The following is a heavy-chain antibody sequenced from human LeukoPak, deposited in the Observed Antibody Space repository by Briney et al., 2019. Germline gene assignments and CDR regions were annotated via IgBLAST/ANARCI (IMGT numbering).Heavy chain of an antibody. J-gene: IGHJ3*02. Sequence: SETLSFTCSVSAGSISSRSYYWGGLRQPPGKGLEWIASIYYSECTHYNPALNTLTTISVDTSKNQFSLKLSSVTAADTAVYYCARHPYYYGSGRYSPVQSFDIWGGGTMVRVSS. CDR3: ARHPYYYGSGRYSPVQSFDI. D-gene: IGHD3-10*01. CDR1: AGSISSRSYY. V-gene: IGHV4-39*01. CDR2: IYYSECT.